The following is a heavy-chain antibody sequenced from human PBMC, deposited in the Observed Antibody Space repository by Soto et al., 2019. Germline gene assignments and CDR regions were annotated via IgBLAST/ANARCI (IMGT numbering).Heavy chain of an antibody. CDR3: AKALTSIAARRPWFDP. Sequence: GGSLRLSCAASGFTFSSFAMSLVRQAPGKGLEWVSAISGSGGSTYYADSVKGRFTISRDNSKNTLYLQMNSLRAEDTAVYYCAKALTSIAARRPWFDPWGQGTLVTVSS. CDR1: GFTFSSFA. V-gene: IGHV3-23*01. CDR2: ISGSGGST. D-gene: IGHD6-6*01. J-gene: IGHJ5*02.